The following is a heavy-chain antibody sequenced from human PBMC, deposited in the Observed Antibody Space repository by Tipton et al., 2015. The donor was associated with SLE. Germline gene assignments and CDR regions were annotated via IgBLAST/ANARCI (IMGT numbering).Heavy chain of an antibody. CDR2: IYYSGST. CDR3: ARENRRGDYYYYMDV. V-gene: IGHV4-39*07. Sequence: TLSLTCTVSGGSISSSSYYWGWIRQPPGKGLEWIGSIYYSGSTYYNPSLKSRVTISVDTSKNQFSLKLSSVTAADTAVYYCARENRRGDYYYYMDVWGKGTTVTVSS. D-gene: IGHD2/OR15-2a*01. CDR1: GGSISSSSYY. J-gene: IGHJ6*03.